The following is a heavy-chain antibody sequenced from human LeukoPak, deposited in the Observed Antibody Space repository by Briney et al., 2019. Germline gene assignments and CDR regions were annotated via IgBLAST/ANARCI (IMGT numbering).Heavy chain of an antibody. V-gene: IGHV4-39*01. D-gene: IGHD2-21*02. Sequence: SETLSLTCNVSGDSITYSNYFWGWIRQPPGQGLEWIGEVFYNGNTHYNPSLKSRVIISTDTSKNQFSLTLTAVTASDTAIYYCARRSPMVVVTAAHYYDYWGQGTLVTVSS. CDR1: GDSITYSNYF. J-gene: IGHJ4*02. CDR2: VFYNGNT. CDR3: ARRSPMVVVTAAHYYDY.